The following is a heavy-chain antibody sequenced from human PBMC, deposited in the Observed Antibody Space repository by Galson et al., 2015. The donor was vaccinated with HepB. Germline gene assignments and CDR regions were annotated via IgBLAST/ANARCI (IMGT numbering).Heavy chain of an antibody. CDR3: ARDTYTGNYFDAFHI. V-gene: IGHV3-7*01. CDR2: IKQDGSET. CDR1: GFTFRTYW. Sequence: SLRLSCAASGFTFRTYWMSWVRQAPGRGLEWVANIKQDGSETYYVASVKGRFTISRDNAKNSLDLQMNSLRAEDTAVYYCARDTYTGNYFDAFHIWGQGTMVTVSS. D-gene: IGHD1-26*01. J-gene: IGHJ3*02.